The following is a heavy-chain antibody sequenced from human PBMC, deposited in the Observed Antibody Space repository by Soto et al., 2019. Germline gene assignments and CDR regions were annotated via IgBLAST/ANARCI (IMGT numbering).Heavy chain of an antibody. J-gene: IGHJ3*02. CDR2: INAGNGNT. Sequence: QVQLVQSGAEVKKPGASVKVSCKASGYTFTSYAMHWVRQAPGQRLEWMGWINAGNGNTKYSQKFQGRVTITRDTSASTAYMELSSLRSEDTAVYYCARDSLGYCSGGSCPYRDAFDIWGQGTMVTVSS. CDR3: ARDSLGYCSGGSCPYRDAFDI. CDR1: GYTFTSYA. D-gene: IGHD2-15*01. V-gene: IGHV1-3*01.